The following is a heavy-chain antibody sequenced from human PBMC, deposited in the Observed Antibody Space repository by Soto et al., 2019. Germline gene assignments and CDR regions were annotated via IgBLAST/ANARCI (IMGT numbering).Heavy chain of an antibody. Sequence: QVQLVQSGAEVKKPGASVKVSCKASGYTFTSYDINWVRQATGQGLEWMGWMNPNSGNTGYAQKFQGRVTMTRNTSISSAYRELSSLRSEDTAVYYCASGADFWSGYYGDYWGQGTLVTVSS. CDR2: MNPNSGNT. D-gene: IGHD3-3*01. CDR3: ASGADFWSGYYGDY. V-gene: IGHV1-8*01. J-gene: IGHJ4*02. CDR1: GYTFTSYD.